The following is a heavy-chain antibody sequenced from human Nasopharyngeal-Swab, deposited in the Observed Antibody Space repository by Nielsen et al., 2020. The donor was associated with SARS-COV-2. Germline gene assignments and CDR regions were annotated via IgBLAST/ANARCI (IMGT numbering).Heavy chain of an antibody. V-gene: IGHV4-59*13. D-gene: IGHD5/OR15-5a*01. J-gene: IGHJ6*02. Sequence: SETLSLTCTVSGGSISGYYWSWIRQPPGKGLEWIGYIYYSGSTNYNPSLKSRVTISVDTSKNQFSLKLSSVTAADTAVYYCTSSVYYYYGMDVWGQGTTVTVSS. CDR1: GGSISGYY. CDR3: TSSVYYYYGMDV. CDR2: IYYSGST.